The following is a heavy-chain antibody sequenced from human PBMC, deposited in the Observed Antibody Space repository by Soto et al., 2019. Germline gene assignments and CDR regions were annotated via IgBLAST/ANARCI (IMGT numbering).Heavy chain of an antibody. Sequence: ASVRVSCTASGYTFTSCAMHWVRQAPGQRLEGMGWINAGNGNTKYSQKFQGRVTITRDTSASTAYMELSSLRSEATAVYYCASGIAVAGGGGTEGFDPWGQGTLVTVSS. CDR1: GYTFTSCA. V-gene: IGHV1-3*01. CDR2: INAGNGNT. CDR3: ASGIAVAGGGGTEGFDP. D-gene: IGHD6-19*01. J-gene: IGHJ5*02.